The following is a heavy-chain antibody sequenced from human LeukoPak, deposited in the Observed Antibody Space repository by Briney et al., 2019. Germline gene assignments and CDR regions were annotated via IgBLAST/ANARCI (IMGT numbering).Heavy chain of an antibody. CDR1: GGSMSRYH. CDR3: ARPKPVGSSWFPFDY. V-gene: IGHV4-4*07. Sequence: ASETLSLTCNVSGGSMSRYHWSWIRQPAGKGLEWIGRLYLNGKTNYNPSLKSRVTISVDTSKNQFSLKLSSVTAADTAVYYCARPKPVGSSWFPFDYWGQGTLVTVSS. CDR2: LYLNGKT. J-gene: IGHJ4*02. D-gene: IGHD6-13*01.